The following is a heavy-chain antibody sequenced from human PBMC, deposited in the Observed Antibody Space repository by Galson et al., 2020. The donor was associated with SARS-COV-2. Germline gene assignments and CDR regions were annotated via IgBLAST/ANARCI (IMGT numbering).Heavy chain of an antibody. V-gene: IGHV4-39*07. J-gene: IGHJ6*02. CDR2: IYYSGST. Sequence: SETLSLTCTVSGGSISSSSYYWGWIRQPPGKGLEWIGSIYYSGSTYYNPSLKSRVTISVDKSKNQFSLKLSSVTAADTAVYYCARVKGVTIFGAVVKYYYGMDVWGQGTTVTVSS. CDR1: GGSISSSSYY. D-gene: IGHD3-3*01. CDR3: ARVKGVTIFGAVVKYYYGMDV.